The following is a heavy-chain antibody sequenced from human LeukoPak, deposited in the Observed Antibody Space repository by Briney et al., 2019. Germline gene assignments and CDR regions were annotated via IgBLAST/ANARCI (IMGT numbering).Heavy chain of an antibody. CDR1: GFTFSGSA. V-gene: IGHV3-73*01. J-gene: IGHJ4*02. CDR3: TSRGPIAAAPDY. CDR2: IRSNANSYAT. Sequence: GSLHLSCAASGFTFSGSAMHGVRRASGKGRGGVGRIRSNANSYATAYAASVNGRFTISRDHSKNTAYLQMNSLKTEDTAVYYCTSRGPIAAAPDYWGQGTLVTVSS. D-gene: IGHD6-13*01.